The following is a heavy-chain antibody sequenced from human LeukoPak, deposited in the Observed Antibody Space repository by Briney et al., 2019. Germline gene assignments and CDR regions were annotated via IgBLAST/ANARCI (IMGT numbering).Heavy chain of an antibody. J-gene: IGHJ6*03. CDR2: ISSSSSYI. CDR1: GFTFSSYS. CDR3: ARDYPEYCSGGSCYSNYYYYMDV. Sequence: GGSLRLSCAASGFTFSSYSMNWVRQAPGKGLEWVSSISSSSSYIYYADSVKGRFTISRDNAKNSLDLQMNTLRAEDTAVYYCARDYPEYCSGGSCYSNYYYYMDVWGKGTTVTVSS. V-gene: IGHV3-21*01. D-gene: IGHD2-15*01.